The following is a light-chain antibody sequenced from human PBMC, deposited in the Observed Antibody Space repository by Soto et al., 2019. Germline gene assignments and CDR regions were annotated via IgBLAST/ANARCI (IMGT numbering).Light chain of an antibody. J-gene: IGKJ2*01. V-gene: IGKV3-20*01. CDR1: QSVSNNY. CDR3: QQYGSSPPYT. CDR2: GSS. Sequence: VLTQSPGTLSLSPGERATLSWRASQSVSNNYFAWYQQKPGQAPRLLIFGSSDRATGIPDRFSGSGSGTDFTLTISRLEPEDFAVYYCQQYGSSPPYTFGQGTKLEIK.